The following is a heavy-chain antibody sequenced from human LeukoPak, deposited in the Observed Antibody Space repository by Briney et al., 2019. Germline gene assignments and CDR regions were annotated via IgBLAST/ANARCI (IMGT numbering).Heavy chain of an antibody. J-gene: IGHJ4*02. CDR2: ISSSSSTI. Sequence: GGSLRLSCAASGFTFSSYAMSWVRQAPGKGLEWVSYISSSSSTIYYADSVKGRFTISRDNAKNSLYLQMNSLRAEDTAVYYCARDHVAAVVDYWGQGTLVTVSS. D-gene: IGHD6-19*01. CDR3: ARDHVAAVVDY. V-gene: IGHV3-48*01. CDR1: GFTFSSYA.